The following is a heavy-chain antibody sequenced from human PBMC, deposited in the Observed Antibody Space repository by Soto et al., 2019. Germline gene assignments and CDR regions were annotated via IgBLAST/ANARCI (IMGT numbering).Heavy chain of an antibody. CDR1: GFAFGTCS. D-gene: IGHD3-10*01. J-gene: IGHJ4*02. CDR2: ISSSSTTI. Sequence: GGSLRLSCAASGFAFGTCSINCFRQAPGKGLEWLSYISSSSTTIYYADSVKGRFTISRDNAKNSLYLRMNSLRDEDTAVYFCAREGGIKNDYWGQGTLVTVSS. CDR3: AREGGIKNDY. V-gene: IGHV3-48*02.